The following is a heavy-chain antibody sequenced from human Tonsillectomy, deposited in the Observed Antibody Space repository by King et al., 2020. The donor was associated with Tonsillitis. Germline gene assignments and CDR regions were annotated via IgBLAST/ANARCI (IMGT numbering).Heavy chain of an antibody. CDR1: GFTFSTYW. CDR2: IKQDGSEK. CDR3: ARDPADGSNY. D-gene: IGHD5-24*01. J-gene: IGHJ4*02. V-gene: IGHV3-7*03. Sequence: VQLVESGGGLVQPGGSLRLSCAASGFTFSTYWMNWIRQAPGKGLEWVANIKQDGSEKYYVDSVKGRFTISRDDAKNSLYLQMNSLRAEDTAIYYCARDPADGSNYWGQGLLLTVSS.